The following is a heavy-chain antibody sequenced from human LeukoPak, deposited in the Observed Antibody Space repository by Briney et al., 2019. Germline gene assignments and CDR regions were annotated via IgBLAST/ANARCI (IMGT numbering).Heavy chain of an antibody. CDR2: VWYDGSNK. J-gene: IGHJ4*02. Sequence: GGSLRLSCAASGFTFSTYGMHWVRQAPGKGLEWVAAVWYDGSNKYYADSVKGRFTISRDNSKNTLYLQMNSLGAEDTAVYYCAKGDPYYYDSSGPDYWGQGTLVTVSS. CDR1: GFTFSTYG. CDR3: AKGDPYYYDSSGPDY. V-gene: IGHV3-30*02. D-gene: IGHD3-22*01.